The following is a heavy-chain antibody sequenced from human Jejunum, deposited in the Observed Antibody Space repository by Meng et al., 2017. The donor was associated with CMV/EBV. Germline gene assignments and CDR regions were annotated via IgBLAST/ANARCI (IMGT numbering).Heavy chain of an antibody. Sequence: CRGSGYSFTNSWIGWVRQVPGKGLGWMGIIYPGDSTSTYSPSFQGQVTFSADKSISVVYLQWSSLKASDTAVYYCARHRDDLGTADYWGQGTLVTVSS. V-gene: IGHV5-51*01. CDR1: GYSFTNSW. CDR3: ARHRDDLGTADY. CDR2: IYPGDSTS. D-gene: IGHD7-27*01. J-gene: IGHJ4*02.